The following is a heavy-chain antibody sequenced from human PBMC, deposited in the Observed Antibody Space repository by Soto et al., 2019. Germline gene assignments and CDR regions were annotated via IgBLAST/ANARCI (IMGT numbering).Heavy chain of an antibody. D-gene: IGHD1-20*01. CDR3: ARDGISGTRRHGFGI. CDR2: INPDSGDT. V-gene: IGHV1-2*02. CDR1: GYTFTGYY. Sequence: QVQLVQSGAEVKQPGASVKVSCKTSGYTFTGYYIHWVRQAPRQGLEWMGWINPDSGDTKFAQKFQGRVTMTRDTSINSAYMELSRLRSDDTAVYYCARDGISGTRRHGFGIWGLGSMVSVSA. J-gene: IGHJ3*02.